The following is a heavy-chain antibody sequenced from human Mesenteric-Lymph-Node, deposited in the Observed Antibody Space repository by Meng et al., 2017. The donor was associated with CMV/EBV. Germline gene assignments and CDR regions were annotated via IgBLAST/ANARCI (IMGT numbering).Heavy chain of an antibody. CDR3: ARGHYDILTGWNFRMDV. CDR1: GFTFSSYW. Sequence: GGSLRLSCAASGFTFSSYWMSWVRQAPGKGLEWVANINPDGGEKYYADSVKGRFSIFRDNANNSLYLQMDYLRAEDTAVYYCARGHYDILTGWNFRMDVWGQGTTVTVSS. J-gene: IGHJ6*02. CDR2: INPDGGEK. D-gene: IGHD3-9*01. V-gene: IGHV3-7*01.